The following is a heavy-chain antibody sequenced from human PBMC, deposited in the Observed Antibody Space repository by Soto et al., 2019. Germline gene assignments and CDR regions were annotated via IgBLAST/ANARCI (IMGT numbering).Heavy chain of an antibody. Sequence: SETLSLTCTVSGGSVSSGSYYWSWIRQPPGKGLEWIGYIYYSGSTNYNPSLKSRVTISVDTSKNQFSLKLSSVTAADTAVYYWARERPEGRRLAPWGQETRVTASS. J-gene: IGHJ5*02. CDR2: IYYSGST. D-gene: IGHD6-6*01. V-gene: IGHV4-61*01. CDR3: ARERPEGRRLAP. CDR1: GGSVSSGSYY.